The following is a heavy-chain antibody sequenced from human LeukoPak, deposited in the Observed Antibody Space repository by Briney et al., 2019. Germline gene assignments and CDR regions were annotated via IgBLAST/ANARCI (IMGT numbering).Heavy chain of an antibody. CDR3: ARDKGYSYGSLDY. J-gene: IGHJ4*02. CDR2: IYSGGST. CDR1: GFTVSSNY. D-gene: IGHD5-18*01. V-gene: IGHV3-66*01. Sequence: GGSLRLSCAASGFTVSSNYMSWVRQAPGKGLEWVSVIYSGGSTYYADSVKGRFTISRDNSKNTLYLQMNSLRAEDTAVYYCARDKGYSYGSLDYWGQGTLVTVS.